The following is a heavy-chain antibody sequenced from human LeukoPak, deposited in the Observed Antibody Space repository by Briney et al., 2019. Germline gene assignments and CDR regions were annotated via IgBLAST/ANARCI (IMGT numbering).Heavy chain of an antibody. CDR1: GFTFSSYA. D-gene: IGHD6-19*01. Sequence: GGSLRLSCAASGFTFSSYAMSWVRQAPGKGLEWVSVTSGSGGSTYYADSVKGRFTISRDNSKNTLYLQMNSLRAEDTAVYYCAKDRAGLGHFDYWGQGTLVTVSS. J-gene: IGHJ4*02. V-gene: IGHV3-23*01. CDR3: AKDRAGLGHFDY. CDR2: TSGSGGST.